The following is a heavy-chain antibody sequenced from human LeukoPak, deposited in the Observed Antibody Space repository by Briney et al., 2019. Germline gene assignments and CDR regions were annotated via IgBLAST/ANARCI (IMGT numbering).Heavy chain of an antibody. CDR1: GGSISSYY. CDR2: IYTSGST. CDR3: ARDRGYSYAFYY. J-gene: IGHJ4*02. D-gene: IGHD5-18*01. Sequence: SETLSLTCTVSGGSISSYYWSWIRQPAGKGLEWIGRIYTSGSTNYNPSLKSRLTISIDTSTNQFSLKLNSVTAADTAVYYCARDRGYSYAFYYWGQGTLVTVSS. V-gene: IGHV4-4*07.